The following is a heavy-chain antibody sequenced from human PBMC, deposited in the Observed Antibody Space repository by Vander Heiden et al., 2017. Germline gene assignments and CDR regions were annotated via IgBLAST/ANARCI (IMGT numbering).Heavy chain of an antibody. CDR1: GFTLSNYG. CDR2: TWYDGSRK. Sequence: VQLVESGGGVVQPGRSLRLSCAAYGFTLSNYGIHWVRQAPGKGLEWVAVTWYDGSRKYFADPVQDRFSISRDNSKVFLQMNSLRAEDTAVYYCARDGRVRGIIIRPYYYYGMDVWGQGTAVTVSS. CDR3: ARDGRVRGIIIRPYYYYGMDV. D-gene: IGHD3-10*01. J-gene: IGHJ6*02. V-gene: IGHV3-33*01.